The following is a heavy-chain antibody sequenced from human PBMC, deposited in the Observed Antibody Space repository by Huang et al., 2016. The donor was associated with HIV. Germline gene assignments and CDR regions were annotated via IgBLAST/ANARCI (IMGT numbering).Heavy chain of an antibody. CDR1: GGSFKNFG. CDR3: AKRGGAWGSPYAFDL. D-gene: IGHD3-16*01. Sequence: QVQLVQSGAEVRKPGSSVKVSCRASGGSFKNFGINWGRQAPGPGLEWVGGIIPGFGTRNDAQRFQGRVTITADETTGVVYMELSSLRSDDTAVYFCAKRGGAWGSPYAFDLWGPGTMVTVSS. V-gene: IGHV1-69*13. J-gene: IGHJ3*01. CDR2: IIPGFGTR.